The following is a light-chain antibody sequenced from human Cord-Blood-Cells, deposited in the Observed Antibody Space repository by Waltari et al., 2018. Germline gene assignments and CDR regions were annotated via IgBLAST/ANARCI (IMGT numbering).Light chain of an antibody. CDR1: ALPKQY. V-gene: IGLV3-25*02. CDR3: QSADSSGTYVV. CDR2: KDS. Sequence: SYELTQPPSVSVSPGQPARITCSGDALPKQYAYWYQQKPGHAPVMVIYKDSERPSGNPERFSGSSSGTTVTLTISGVQAEDEADYYCQSADSSGTYVVFGGGTKLTVL. J-gene: IGLJ2*01.